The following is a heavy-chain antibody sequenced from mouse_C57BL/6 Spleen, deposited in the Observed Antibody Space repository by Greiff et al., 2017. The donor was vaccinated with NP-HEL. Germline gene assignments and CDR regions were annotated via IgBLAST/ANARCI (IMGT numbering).Heavy chain of an antibody. CDR1: GYTFTDYY. Sequence: VQLQQSGPVLVKPGASVKTSCEASGYTFTDYYMNWVKQSHGKSLEWIGVINPYNGGTSYNQKFKGKATLTVDKSSSTAYMELNSLTSEDSAVYYCARGNREDTVVATGGFDYWGQGTTLTVSS. J-gene: IGHJ2*01. CDR2: INPYNGGT. CDR3: ARGNREDTVVATGGFDY. V-gene: IGHV1-19*01. D-gene: IGHD1-1*01.